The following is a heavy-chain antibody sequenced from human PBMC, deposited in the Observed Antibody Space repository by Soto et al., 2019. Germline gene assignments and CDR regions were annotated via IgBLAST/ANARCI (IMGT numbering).Heavy chain of an antibody. CDR3: ARGDSTDCSNGVCSFFYNHDMDV. D-gene: IGHD2-8*01. Sequence: ASVRVSCKASGYSFTDYHIHWVRQAPGQGLEWLGRINPKSGGTSTAQKFQGWVTMTTDTSISTASMELTRLTSDDTAIYYCARGDSTDCSNGVCSFFYNHDMDVWGQGTTVTVSS. CDR1: GYSFTDYH. V-gene: IGHV1-2*04. J-gene: IGHJ6*02. CDR2: INPKSGGT.